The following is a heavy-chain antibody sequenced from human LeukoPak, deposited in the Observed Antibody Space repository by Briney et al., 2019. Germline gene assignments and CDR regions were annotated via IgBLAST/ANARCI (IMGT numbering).Heavy chain of an antibody. CDR2: IYSGGST. V-gene: IGHV3-66*01. Sequence: GGSLRLSCAASCIIVSSNYMSWVRQPGGRGQELVSVIYSGGSTYYADSVKDRFTISRDNSKNTLYLQMNSLRAEDTAVYYCTKSGIDSSSWYAAYVFDIWGQGTMVTVSS. D-gene: IGHD6-13*01. CDR1: CIIVSSNY. CDR3: TKSGIDSSSWYAAYVFDI. J-gene: IGHJ3*02.